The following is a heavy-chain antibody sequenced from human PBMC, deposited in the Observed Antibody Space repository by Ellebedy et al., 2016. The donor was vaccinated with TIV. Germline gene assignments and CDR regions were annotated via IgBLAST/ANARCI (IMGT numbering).Heavy chain of an antibody. J-gene: IGHJ3*02. CDR1: GGSISSSSYY. D-gene: IGHD6-6*01. V-gene: IGHV4-39*07. Sequence: MPSETLSLTCTVSGGSISSSSYYWSWIRQPPGKGLEWIGEINHSGSTNYNPSLKSRVTISVDTSKNQFSLKLSSVTAADTAVYYCARPEGLAARPDAFDIWGQGTMVTVSS. CDR3: ARPEGLAARPDAFDI. CDR2: INHSGST.